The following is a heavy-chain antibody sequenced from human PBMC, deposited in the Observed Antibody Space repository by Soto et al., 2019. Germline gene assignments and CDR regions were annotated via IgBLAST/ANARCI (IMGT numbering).Heavy chain of an antibody. J-gene: IGHJ5*02. Sequence: ASVKVPCNASDYSFSTYDISWLRQAPGQGPEWMGRISPKNGNTNYAQNFQDRVTMTADTSSSTAYMELRGLRSDDTAKYYCATSYDSGFDPWGQGTLVTVFS. D-gene: IGHD3-3*01. CDR1: DYSFSTYD. CDR3: ATSYDSGFDP. V-gene: IGHV1-18*04. CDR2: ISPKNGNT.